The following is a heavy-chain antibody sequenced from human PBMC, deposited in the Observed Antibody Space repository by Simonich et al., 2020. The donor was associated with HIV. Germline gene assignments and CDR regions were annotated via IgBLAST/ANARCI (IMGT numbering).Heavy chain of an antibody. V-gene: IGHV3-23*01. CDR1: GFTFSSYA. CDR3: AKMYNGGVGELLD. Sequence: EVQLLESGGGLVQPGGSLRLSWAASGFTFSSYAMSWVRQAPGKGLEWVSAISGSGGSTYYADSMKGRFTISRDNSKNTLYLQMNSLRAEDTAVYYCAKMYNGGVGELLDWGQGTLVTVSS. J-gene: IGHJ4*02. D-gene: IGHD3-10*01. CDR2: ISGSGGST.